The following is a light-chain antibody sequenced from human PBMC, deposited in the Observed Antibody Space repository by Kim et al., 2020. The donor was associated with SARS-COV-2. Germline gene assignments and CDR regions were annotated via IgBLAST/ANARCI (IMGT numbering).Light chain of an antibody. CDR3: QQRSNWPA. J-gene: IGKJ4*01. V-gene: IGKV3-11*01. CDR2: DAS. Sequence: LSLSPGERATLSCRASQSVSSYLAWYQQKPGQAPRLLIYDASNRATGIPARFSGSGSGTDFTLTISSLEPEDFAVYYCQQRSNWPAFGGGTKVEI. CDR1: QSVSSY.